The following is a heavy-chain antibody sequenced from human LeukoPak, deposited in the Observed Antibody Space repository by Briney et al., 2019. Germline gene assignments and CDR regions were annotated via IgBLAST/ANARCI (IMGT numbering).Heavy chain of an antibody. CDR2: ISAYNCNT. D-gene: IGHD3-10*01. CDR3: ARDLILLWFGDYYYGMDV. J-gene: IGHJ6*04. Sequence: PRASVKVSCMASGYTFTSYGISWVRQPPGQGLEWMGCISAYNCNTNYAQKLQGRVTMTTDTSTSTAYMELRSLRSDDTAVYYCARDLILLWFGDYYYGMDVWGKGTTVTVSS. CDR1: GYTFTSYG. V-gene: IGHV1-18*04.